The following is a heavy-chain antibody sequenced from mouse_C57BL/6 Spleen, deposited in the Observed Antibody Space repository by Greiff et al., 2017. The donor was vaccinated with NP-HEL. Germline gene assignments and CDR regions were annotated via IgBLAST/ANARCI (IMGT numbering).Heavy chain of an antibody. CDR3: TGYYYGSSLYAMDY. CDR2: IDPETGGT. D-gene: IGHD1-1*01. J-gene: IGHJ4*01. Sequence: QVQLQQSGAELVRPRASVTLSCKASGYTFTDYEMHWVKQTPVHGLEWIGAIDPETGGTAYNQKFKGKAILTADKSSSTAYMELRSLTSEDSAVYYCTGYYYGSSLYAMDYWGQGTSVTVSS. CDR1: GYTFTDYE. V-gene: IGHV1-15*01.